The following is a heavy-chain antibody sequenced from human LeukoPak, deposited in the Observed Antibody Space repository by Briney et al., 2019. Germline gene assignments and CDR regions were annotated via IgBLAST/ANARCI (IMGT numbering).Heavy chain of an antibody. D-gene: IGHD6-13*01. J-gene: IGHJ6*02. CDR2: IIPILGIA. Sequence: ASVKVSCKASGGTFSSYAISWVRQAPGQGPEWMGRIIPILGIANYAQKFQGRVTITADKSTSTAYMELSSLRSEDTAVYYCARAPTLIAAAGITAPHYYYGMDVWGQGTTVNVSS. V-gene: IGHV1-69*04. CDR1: GGTFSSYA. CDR3: ARAPTLIAAAGITAPHYYYGMDV.